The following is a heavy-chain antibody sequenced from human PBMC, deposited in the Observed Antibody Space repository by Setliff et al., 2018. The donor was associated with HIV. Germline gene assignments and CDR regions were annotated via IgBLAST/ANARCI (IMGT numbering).Heavy chain of an antibody. CDR2: INIYSGNT. J-gene: IGHJ6*03. V-gene: IGHV1-18*01. D-gene: IGHD6-25*01. CDR1: GGTFSSYA. Sequence: ASVKVSCKASGGTFSSYAISWVRQAPGQGLEWMGWINIYSGNTNYAQKFQGRVTMTTDTSTSTVYMELTSLTSDDTAVYYCARWVDDNSEGSYYHYMDVWGNGASVTVSS. CDR3: ARWVDDNSEGSYYHYMDV.